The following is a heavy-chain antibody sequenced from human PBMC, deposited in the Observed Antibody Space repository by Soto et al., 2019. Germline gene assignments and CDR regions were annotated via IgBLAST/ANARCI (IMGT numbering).Heavy chain of an antibody. J-gene: IGHJ6*02. V-gene: IGHV3-48*03. D-gene: IGHD3-9*01. CDR1: GFTFSSYE. Sequence: PVGSLRLSCAASGFTFSSYEMNWVRQAPGKGLEWVSYISSSGSTIYYADSVKGRFTISRDNAKNSLYLQMNSLRAEDTAVYYCARWGPYYDILTGYYYYYYYGMDVWGQGTTVTVSS. CDR2: ISSSGSTI. CDR3: ARWGPYYDILTGYYYYYYYGMDV.